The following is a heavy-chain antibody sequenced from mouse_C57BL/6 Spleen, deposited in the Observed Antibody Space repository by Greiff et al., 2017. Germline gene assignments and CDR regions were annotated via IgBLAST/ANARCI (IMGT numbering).Heavy chain of an antibody. CDR2: INYDGSST. Sequence: EVQVVESEGGLVQPGSSMKLSCTASGFTFSDYYMAWVRQVPEKGLEWVANINYDGSSTYYLDSLKSRFIISRDNAKNILYLQMSSLKSEDTATYYCARDGYGSSLYGYFDVWGTGTTVTVSS. CDR3: ARDGYGSSLYGYFDV. CDR1: GFTFSDYY. V-gene: IGHV5-16*01. D-gene: IGHD1-1*01. J-gene: IGHJ1*03.